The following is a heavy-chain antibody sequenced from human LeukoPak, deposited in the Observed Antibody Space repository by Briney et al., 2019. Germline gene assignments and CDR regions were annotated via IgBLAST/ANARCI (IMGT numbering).Heavy chain of an antibody. Sequence: GASVKVSCKASGGTFSSYAISWVRQAPGQGLERMGGIIPIFGTANYAQKFQGRVTITADESTSTAYMELSSLRSEDTAVYYCARAPGEMATIPNQYYYYGMDVWGQGTTVTVSS. D-gene: IGHD5-24*01. J-gene: IGHJ6*02. V-gene: IGHV1-69*01. CDR2: IIPIFGTA. CDR3: ARAPGEMATIPNQYYYYGMDV. CDR1: GGTFSSYA.